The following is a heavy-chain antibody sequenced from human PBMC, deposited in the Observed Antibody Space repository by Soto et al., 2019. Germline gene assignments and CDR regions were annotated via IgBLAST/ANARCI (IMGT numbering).Heavy chain of an antibody. J-gene: IGHJ5*02. V-gene: IGHV2-5*01. Sequence: SGPTLVNPTQTLTLPCTFSGFSLSTSGVGGGWIRQPPGKALEWLALIYWNDDKRYSPSLKSRLTITKDTSKNQVVLTITNMDPVDTATYYCAHSIIAAAENWFDPWGQGTLVTVSS. CDR1: GFSLSTSGVG. CDR2: IYWNDDK. D-gene: IGHD6-13*01. CDR3: AHSIIAAAENWFDP.